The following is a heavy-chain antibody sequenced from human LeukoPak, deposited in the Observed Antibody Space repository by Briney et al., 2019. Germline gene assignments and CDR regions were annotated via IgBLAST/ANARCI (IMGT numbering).Heavy chain of an antibody. CDR1: GGFFSGYY. V-gene: IGHV4-34*01. Sequence: SETLSLTCAVYGGFFSGYYWGWIRQPPGKGLEWIGEINHSGSTNYNPSLKSRVTISVDTSKNQFTLKLISVTAADTAVYDSARGERGYSYGVWGQGTLVTVSS. J-gene: IGHJ4*02. CDR2: INHSGST. CDR3: ARGERGYSYGV. D-gene: IGHD5-18*01.